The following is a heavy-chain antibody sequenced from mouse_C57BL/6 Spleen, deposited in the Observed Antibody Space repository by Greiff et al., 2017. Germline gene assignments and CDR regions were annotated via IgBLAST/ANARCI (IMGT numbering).Heavy chain of an antibody. J-gene: IGHJ4*01. V-gene: IGHV5-9-1*02. CDR3: TREVDPYDGYYVVYAMDY. Sequence: EVQLVESGEGLVKPGGSLKLSCAASGFTFSSYAMSWVRQTPEKRLEWVAYISSGGDYIYYADTVKGRFTISRDNARNTLYLQMSSLKSEDTAMYYCTREVDPYDGYYVVYAMDYWGQGTSVTVSS. D-gene: IGHD2-3*01. CDR1: GFTFSSYA. CDR2: ISSGGDYI.